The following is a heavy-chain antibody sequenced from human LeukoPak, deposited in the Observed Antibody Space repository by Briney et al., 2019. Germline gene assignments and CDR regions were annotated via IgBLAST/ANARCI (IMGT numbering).Heavy chain of an antibody. V-gene: IGHV1-46*01. D-gene: IGHD3-9*01. CDR2: INPSGGST. CDR1: GYTFTSYY. Sequence: ASVTVSCTASGYTFTSYYMHWVRQAPGQGLEWMGIINPSGGSTSYAQKFQGRVTMTRDTSTSTVYMELSSLRSEDTAVYYCARAGSHYDILTGYLSFDYWGQGTLVTVSS. J-gene: IGHJ4*02. CDR3: ARAGSHYDILTGYLSFDY.